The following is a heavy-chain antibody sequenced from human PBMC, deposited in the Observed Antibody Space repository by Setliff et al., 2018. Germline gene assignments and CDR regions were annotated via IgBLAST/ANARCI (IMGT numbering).Heavy chain of an antibody. CDR3: ARHPYYYGSGTYLDNNNRWFDP. V-gene: IGHV5-51*01. Sequence: ESLTISCKGSGYSFSTCWIGWVRQMPGKGLEWMGIIYPGDSITRYSPSFQGQVTISVDKSINTAYLQWSSLRASDTAIYYCARHPYYYGSGTYLDNNNRWFDPWGQGTRVTVSS. CDR2: IYPGDSIT. D-gene: IGHD3-10*01. CDR1: GYSFSTCW. J-gene: IGHJ5*02.